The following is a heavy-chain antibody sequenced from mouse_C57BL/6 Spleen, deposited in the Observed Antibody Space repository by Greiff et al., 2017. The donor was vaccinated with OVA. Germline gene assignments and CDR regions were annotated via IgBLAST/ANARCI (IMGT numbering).Heavy chain of an antibody. V-gene: IGHV1-26*01. D-gene: IGHD1-1*01. J-gene: IGHJ2*01. CDR1: GYTFTDYY. CDR3: ASSSFFDY. Sequence: EVKLQQSGPELVKPGASVKISCKASGYTFTDYYMNWVKQSHGKSLEWIGDINPNNGGTSYNQKFKGKATLTVDKSSSTAYMELRSLTSEDSAVYYCASSSFFDYWGQGTTLTVSS. CDR2: INPNNGGT.